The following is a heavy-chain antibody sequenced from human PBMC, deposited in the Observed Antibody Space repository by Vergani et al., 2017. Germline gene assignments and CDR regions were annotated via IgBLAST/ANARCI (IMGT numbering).Heavy chain of an antibody. Sequence: EVQLLESGGGLVQPGGSLRLSCAASGFTFSSYAMSWVRQAPGQGLEWVSAISGRGGSTNYADSVKGRFTISRDNSKNTVYLQMNSLRAEDTAVYYCAKGASRSSTNCPIPDYYGGMDVWGQGTTVTVSS. CDR3: AKGASRSSTNCPIPDYYGGMDV. CDR2: ISGRGGST. J-gene: IGHJ6*02. D-gene: IGHD2-2*01. CDR1: GFTFSSYA. V-gene: IGHV3-23*01.